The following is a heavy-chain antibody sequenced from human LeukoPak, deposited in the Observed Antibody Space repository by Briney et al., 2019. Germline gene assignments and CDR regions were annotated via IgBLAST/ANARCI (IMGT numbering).Heavy chain of an antibody. CDR3: ARGPMVRGVIIHFDY. D-gene: IGHD3-10*01. CDR1: GFTFSRYA. J-gene: IGHJ4*02. Sequence: GGSLSLSCAASGFTFSRYAMHWVRQAPGKGLEYVAAISSNGGSTYYANSVKVSFTITRDNSKNTLYLQMGSLRAEDMAVYYCARGPMVRGVIIHFDYWGQGTLVAVSS. V-gene: IGHV3-64*01. CDR2: ISSNGGST.